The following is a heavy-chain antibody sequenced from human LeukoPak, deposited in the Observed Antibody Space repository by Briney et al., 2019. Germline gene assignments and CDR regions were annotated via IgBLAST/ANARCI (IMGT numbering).Heavy chain of an antibody. Sequence: GGSLRLSCAASGFTFSSYWMSWVRQAPGKGLEWVANIKQDGSEKYYVDSVKGRFTISRDNAKNSLYLQMNSPRAEDTAVYYCARDGLEMRYQLLRRKYYFDYWGQGTLVTVSS. CDR2: IKQDGSEK. V-gene: IGHV3-7*01. D-gene: IGHD2-2*01. CDR3: ARDGLEMRYQLLRRKYYFDY. J-gene: IGHJ4*02. CDR1: GFTFSSYW.